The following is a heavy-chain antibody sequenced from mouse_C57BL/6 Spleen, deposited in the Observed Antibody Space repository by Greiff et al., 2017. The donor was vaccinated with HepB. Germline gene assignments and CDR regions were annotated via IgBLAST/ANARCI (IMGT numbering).Heavy chain of an antibody. CDR1: GFTFSDYY. CDR2: INYDGSST. D-gene: IGHD2-4*01. Sequence: EVQVVESEGGLVQPGSSMKLSCTASGFTFSDYYMAWVRQVPEKGLEWVANINYDGSSTYYLDSLKSRFIISRDNAKNILYLQMSSLKSEDTATYYCARVGNYDGYFDVWGTGTTVTVSS. J-gene: IGHJ1*03. CDR3: ARVGNYDGYFDV. V-gene: IGHV5-16*01.